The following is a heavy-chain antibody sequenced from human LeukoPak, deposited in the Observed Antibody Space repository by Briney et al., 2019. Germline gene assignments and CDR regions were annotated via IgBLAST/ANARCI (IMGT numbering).Heavy chain of an antibody. CDR3: ARVTIFGVVRPPGAHYGMDV. D-gene: IGHD3-3*01. J-gene: IGHJ6*02. V-gene: IGHV3-30-3*01. CDR2: ISYDGSNK. CDR1: GFTFSSYA. Sequence: GGSLRLSCAASGFTFSSYAMHWVRQAPGKGLEWVAVISYDGSNKYYADSEKGRFTISRDNSKNTLYLQMNSLRAEDTAVYYCARVTIFGVVRPPGAHYGMDVWGQGTTVTVSS.